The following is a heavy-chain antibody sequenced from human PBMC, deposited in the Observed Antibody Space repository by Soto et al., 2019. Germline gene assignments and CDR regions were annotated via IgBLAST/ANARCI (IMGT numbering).Heavy chain of an antibody. CDR3: ALDIAAAGICDY. V-gene: IGHV2-5*02. D-gene: IGHD6-13*01. CDR1: GFSLSTSGVG. CDR2: IYWDDDK. Sequence: QITLKESGPTLVKPTQTLTLTCTFSGFSLSTSGVGVGWIRQPPGKTLEWLALIYWDDDKRYSPSLKSRLTITKDTSKNQVVLTMTNMDPVDTATYYCALDIAAAGICDYWGQGTLVTVSS. J-gene: IGHJ4*02.